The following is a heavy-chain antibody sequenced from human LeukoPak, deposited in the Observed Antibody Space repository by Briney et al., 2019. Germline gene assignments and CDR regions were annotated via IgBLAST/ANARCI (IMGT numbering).Heavy chain of an antibody. CDR1: GFSFSTHW. Sequence: GGSLRLSCAASGFSFSTHWMSWVRLAPGKGPEWVANIKYDGSEKYYVDSVKGRSTISRDNAKNSLYLHMNSLRAEDTAVYYCASGFLDDFWSGHFWGQGTLVTVSS. D-gene: IGHD3-3*01. V-gene: IGHV3-7*01. CDR3: ASGFLDDFWSGHF. CDR2: IKYDGSEK. J-gene: IGHJ4*02.